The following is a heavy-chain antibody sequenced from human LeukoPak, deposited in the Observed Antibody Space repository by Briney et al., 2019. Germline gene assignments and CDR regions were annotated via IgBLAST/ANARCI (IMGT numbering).Heavy chain of an antibody. V-gene: IGHV3-33*01. J-gene: IGHJ5*02. Sequence: PGGSLRLSCAASGFTFSSYGMHWVRQAPRQGMELEAVIWYAGGYNYYADSVQGRCTISRENSNNTLYLQMNSLRAEDTAVYYCARDNGGYNWFDPWGEGTLVTVSS. D-gene: IGHD2-8*01. CDR2: IWYAGGYN. CDR3: ARDNGGYNWFDP. CDR1: GFTFSSYG.